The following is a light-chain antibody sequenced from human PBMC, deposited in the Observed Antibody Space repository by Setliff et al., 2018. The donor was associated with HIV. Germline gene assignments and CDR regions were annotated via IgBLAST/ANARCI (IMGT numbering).Light chain of an antibody. J-gene: IGLJ1*01. CDR3: SSYSSSRPRV. Sequence: QSVLTQPASVSGSPGQSITISCTGTSSDVGGHNSVSWYQQHPGKAPKLMISEVSNRPSGVSNRFSGSKSGNTASLTISGLQPEDEADYYFSSYSSSRPRVFGTGTKVTVL. CDR2: EVS. V-gene: IGLV2-14*01. CDR1: SSDVGGHNS.